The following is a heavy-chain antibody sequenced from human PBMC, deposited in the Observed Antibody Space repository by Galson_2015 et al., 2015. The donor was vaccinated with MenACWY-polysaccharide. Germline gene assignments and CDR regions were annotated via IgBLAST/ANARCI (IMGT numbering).Heavy chain of an antibody. J-gene: IGHJ4*02. CDR2: IIPILGIA. Sequence: SVKVSCKASGGTFSSYTISWVRQAPGQGLEWMGRIIPILGIANYAQKFQGRVTITADKSTSTAYMELSSLRSEDTAVYYCASPNCSGGSCYPGNAFDYWGQGTLVTVSS. V-gene: IGHV1-69*02. CDR3: ASPNCSGGSCYPGNAFDY. CDR1: GGTFSSYT. D-gene: IGHD2-15*01.